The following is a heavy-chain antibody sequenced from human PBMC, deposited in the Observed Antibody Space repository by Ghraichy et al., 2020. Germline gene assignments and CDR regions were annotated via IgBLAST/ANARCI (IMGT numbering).Heavy chain of an antibody. CDR3: ARENYYYYGMDV. CDR1: GGSISSYY. V-gene: IGHV4-59*01. Sequence: SETLSLTCTVSGGSISSYYWSWIRQPPGKRLEWIGYIYYSGSTNYNPSLKSRVTISVDTSKNQFSLKLSSVTAADTAVYYCARENYYYYGMDVWGQGTTVTVSS. CDR2: IYYSGST. J-gene: IGHJ6*02.